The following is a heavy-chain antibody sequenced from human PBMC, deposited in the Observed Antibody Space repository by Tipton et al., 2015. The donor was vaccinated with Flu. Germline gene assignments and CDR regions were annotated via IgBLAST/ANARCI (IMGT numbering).Heavy chain of an antibody. D-gene: IGHD3-10*01. CDR2: IWFDGSNI. J-gene: IGHJ4*02. CDR3: AREIGEFYFDY. CDR1: GFTFGSYG. V-gene: IGHV3-33*08. Sequence: RSLRLSCAASGFTFGSYGMHWVRQAPGKGPEWVALIWFDGSNIYYGDSVKGRFTISRDNSKKTLYLDMSSLIAEDTAVYYCAREIGEFYFDYWGQGTLVTVSS.